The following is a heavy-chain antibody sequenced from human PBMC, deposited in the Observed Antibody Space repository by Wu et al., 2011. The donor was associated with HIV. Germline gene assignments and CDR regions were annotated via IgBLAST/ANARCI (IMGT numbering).Heavy chain of an antibody. CDR3: ATLSTGDF. J-gene: IGHJ4*02. V-gene: IGHV1-69-2*01. Sequence: VQLVQSGAEVKKPWASVRVSCKASGYTFTGYYMHWVRQAPGKGLEWVGLIDPADGEAIYADRFLGRVTITADTSTVYMHLSSLRSEDTALYYCATLSTGDFWGQGTLVTVA. D-gene: IGHD4-17*01. CDR2: IDPADGEA. CDR1: GYTFTGYY.